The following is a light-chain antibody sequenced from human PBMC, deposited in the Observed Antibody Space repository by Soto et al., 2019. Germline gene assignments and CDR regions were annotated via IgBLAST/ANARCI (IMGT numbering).Light chain of an antibody. CDR2: GAS. CDR3: QQYGSSPPIT. Sequence: EIVLTQSPGTLSLSPGERATLSCRASQSVSSSYLAWYQQKPGQALRLLIYGASSRATGIPDRFSGSGSGTDFTLTISRLEPEDFAVYYCQQYGSSPPITFGQGTRLEIK. CDR1: QSVSSSY. V-gene: IGKV3-20*01. J-gene: IGKJ5*01.